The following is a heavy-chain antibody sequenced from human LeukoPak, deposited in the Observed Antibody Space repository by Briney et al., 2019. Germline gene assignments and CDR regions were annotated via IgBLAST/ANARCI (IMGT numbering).Heavy chain of an antibody. D-gene: IGHD6-19*01. CDR2: IWYDGSNK. J-gene: IGHJ3*02. V-gene: IGHV3-33*08. CDR1: GFTFSDYY. CDR3: ARPAGIAVAGTDAFDI. Sequence: PGGSLRLSCAASGFTFSDYYMSWIRQAPGKGLEWVAVIWYDGSNKYYADSVKGRFTISRDNSKNTLYLQMNSLRAEDTAVYYCARPAGIAVAGTDAFDIWGQGTMVTVSS.